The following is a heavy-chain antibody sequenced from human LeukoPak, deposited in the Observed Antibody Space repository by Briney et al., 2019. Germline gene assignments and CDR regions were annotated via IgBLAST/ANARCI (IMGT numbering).Heavy chain of an antibody. CDR1: GYTLTSYD. V-gene: IGHV1-8*01. Sequence: ASVKVSWKASGYTLTSYDINWVRQATGQGLEWMGWMNPNSGNTGYAQKFQGRVTMTRNTPISTAYMELSSLRSEDTAVYYCARAVAAAGMVAFDIWGQGTMVTISS. D-gene: IGHD6-13*01. J-gene: IGHJ3*02. CDR2: MNPNSGNT. CDR3: ARAVAAAGMVAFDI.